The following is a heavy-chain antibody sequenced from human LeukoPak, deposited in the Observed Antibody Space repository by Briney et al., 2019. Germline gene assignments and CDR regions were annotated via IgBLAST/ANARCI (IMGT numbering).Heavy chain of an antibody. V-gene: IGHV3-7*03. CDR2: IKTDGSEK. CDR3: VSAVRGSSFAI. J-gene: IGHJ3*02. Sequence: PGGPLRRSRAVSGFIFSNYWMVWVRQPPGKGLKSLANIKTDGSEKYYVDSVKGRFSISRDNAKNSLYLQMNSLRAEDTAVYYCVSAVRGSSFAICGQGTKVTVSS. CDR1: GFIFSNYW. D-gene: IGHD3-10*02.